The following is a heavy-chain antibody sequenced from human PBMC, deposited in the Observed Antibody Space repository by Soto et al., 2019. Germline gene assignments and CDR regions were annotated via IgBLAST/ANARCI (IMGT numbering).Heavy chain of an antibody. CDR2: IFHLGGA. Sequence: QVQLQESGPGLVKPSGTLSLICDVSGGSIHSSYWWSWVRQPPGRRLEWIGEIFHLGGATYNPSFESRVTISVDKAKNQFYLKLTSVTAADSAIYFCARSFGYWGPGILVTVSS. V-gene: IGHV4-4*02. J-gene: IGHJ4*02. CDR3: ARSFGY. CDR1: GGSIHSSYW.